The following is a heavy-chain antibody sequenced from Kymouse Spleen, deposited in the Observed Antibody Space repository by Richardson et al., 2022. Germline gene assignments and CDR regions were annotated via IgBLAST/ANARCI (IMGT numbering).Heavy chain of an antibody. Sequence: EVQLVESGGGLVQPGGSLKLSCAASGFTFSGSAMHWVRQASGKGLEWVGRIRSKANSYATAYAASVKGRFTISRDDSKNTAYLQMNSLKTEDTAVYYCTRFNWNYLYYYYYGMDVWGQGTTVTVSS. J-gene: IGHJ6*02. D-gene: IGHD1-7*01. CDR1: GFTFSGSA. V-gene: IGHV3-73*02. CDR2: IRSKANSYAT. CDR3: TRFNWNYLYYYYYGMDV.